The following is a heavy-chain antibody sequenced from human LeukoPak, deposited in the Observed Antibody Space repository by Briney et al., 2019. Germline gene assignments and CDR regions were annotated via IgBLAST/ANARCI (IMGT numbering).Heavy chain of an antibody. V-gene: IGHV4-34*01. Sequence: SETLSLTCAVYGASFSGYYWSWIRQPPGKGLEWIGEINHSGSTNYNPSLKSRVTISVDTPKNQFSLKLSSVTAADTAVYYCARLYSGYEDYWGQGTLVTVSS. D-gene: IGHD5-12*01. CDR2: INHSGST. CDR1: GASFSGYY. CDR3: ARLYSGYEDY. J-gene: IGHJ4*02.